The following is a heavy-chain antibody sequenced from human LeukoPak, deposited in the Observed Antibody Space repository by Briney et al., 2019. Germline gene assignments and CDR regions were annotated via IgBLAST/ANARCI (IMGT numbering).Heavy chain of an antibody. CDR1: GFTFSSSA. J-gene: IGHJ5*02. CDR2: ISNSGGRT. V-gene: IGHV3-23*01. CDR3: AKGTSGSYYH. D-gene: IGHD1-26*01. Sequence: GGSLRLSCAASGFTFSSSAMSWVRQAPGKGLEWVSEISNSGGRTYYADSVKGRLTISRDNSKNTLYLQMNSLRAEDTAVYYCAKGTSGSYYHWGQGTPVTVSS.